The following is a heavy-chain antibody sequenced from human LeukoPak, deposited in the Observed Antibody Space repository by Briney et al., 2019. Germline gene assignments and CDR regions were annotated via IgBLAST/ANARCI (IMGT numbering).Heavy chain of an antibody. CDR3: AGSYRFDY. D-gene: IGHD2-15*01. CDR1: GFSLSSYA. V-gene: IGHV3-7*01. J-gene: IGHJ4*02. CDR2: IKQDGSEK. Sequence: GGSLRLSCAASGFSLSSYAMSWVRQAPGKGLEWVANIKQDGSEKYYVDSVKGRFTISRDNAKNSLYLQMNSLRAEDTAVYYCAGSYRFDYWGQGTLVTVSS.